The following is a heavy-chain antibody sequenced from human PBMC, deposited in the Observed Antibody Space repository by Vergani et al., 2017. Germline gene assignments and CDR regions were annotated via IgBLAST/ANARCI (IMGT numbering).Heavy chain of an antibody. V-gene: IGHV3-30-3*01. J-gene: IGHJ4*02. CDR1: GFTFSSYA. Sequence: QVQLVESGGGVVQPGRSLRLSCAASGFTFSSYAMHWVRQAPGKGLEWVAVISYDGSNKYYADSVKGRFTISRDNSKNTLYLQMNSLRAEDTAVYYCAKDWGTTGTPFDYWGQGTLVTVSS. CDR3: AKDWGTTGTPFDY. D-gene: IGHD1-1*01. CDR2: ISYDGSNK.